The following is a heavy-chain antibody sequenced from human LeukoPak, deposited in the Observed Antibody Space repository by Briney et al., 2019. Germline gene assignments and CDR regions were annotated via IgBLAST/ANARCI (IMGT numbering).Heavy chain of an antibody. Sequence: GGSLRLSCAASGFTFSSYGMHWVRQAPGKGLEWVSAIRDSGVSTYYADSVKGRFTISRDNSKNTLYMEMNSLRAEDTAVYYCAKEIGQNYYYYAMDVWGQGTTVTVSS. CDR2: IRDSGVST. CDR3: AKEIGQNYYYYAMDV. V-gene: IGHV3-23*01. CDR1: GFTFSSYG. J-gene: IGHJ6*02.